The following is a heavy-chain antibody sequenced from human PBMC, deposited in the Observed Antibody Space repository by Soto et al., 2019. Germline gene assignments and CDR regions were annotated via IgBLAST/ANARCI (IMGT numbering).Heavy chain of an antibody. CDR1: GGSISSGDYY. Sequence: PSETLSLTCTVSGGSISSGDYYWSWIRQPPGKGLEWIGYIYYSGSTYYNPSLKSRVTISVDTSKNQFSLKLSSVTAADTAVYYCARMEVSSNYYYYGMDVWGQGTTVTVSS. V-gene: IGHV4-30-4*01. CDR2: IYYSGST. J-gene: IGHJ6*02. D-gene: IGHD3-3*01. CDR3: ARMEVSSNYYYYGMDV.